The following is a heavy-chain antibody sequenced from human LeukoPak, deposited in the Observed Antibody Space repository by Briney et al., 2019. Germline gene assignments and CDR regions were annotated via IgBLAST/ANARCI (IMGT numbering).Heavy chain of an antibody. Sequence: GGSLRLSCAASGFTFSSYAMSWVRQAPGKGLEWVSAISGSGGSTYYADSVKGRFTISRDNSKNTLCLQMNSLRAEDTAVYYCAKDRGAVAGQHRPPHWFDPWGQGTLVTVSS. CDR3: AKDRGAVAGQHRPPHWFDP. D-gene: IGHD6-19*01. V-gene: IGHV3-23*01. CDR1: GFTFSSYA. CDR2: ISGSGGST. J-gene: IGHJ5*02.